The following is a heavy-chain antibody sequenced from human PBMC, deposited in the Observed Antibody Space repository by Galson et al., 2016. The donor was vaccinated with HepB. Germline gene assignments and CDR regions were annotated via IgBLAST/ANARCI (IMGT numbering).Heavy chain of an antibody. V-gene: IGHV4-4*07. CDR3: ARDQFGGNSALYY. CDR1: SGSISSNY. Sequence: SETLSLTCNVSSGSISSNYWSWIRQPAGKGLEWIGRLRSSEEPIYNPSLMNRVTISVDTFRKQVSLSLSSVTAADSAVYFCARDQFGGNSALYYWGQGTLVTVAS. J-gene: IGHJ4*02. CDR2: LRSSEEP. D-gene: IGHD4-23*01.